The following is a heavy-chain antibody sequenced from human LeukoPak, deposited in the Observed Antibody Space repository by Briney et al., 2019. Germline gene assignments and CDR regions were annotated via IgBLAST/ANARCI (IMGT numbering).Heavy chain of an antibody. CDR1: GFSFSDYS. J-gene: IGHJ4*02. CDR3: ARDTTLGFDY. V-gene: IGHV3-33*01. D-gene: IGHD1-26*01. CDR2: IWNDGSNK. Sequence: PGGSLRLSCAASGFSFSDYSMHLVRQTPGKGLEWVALIWNDGSNKYYADSVKGRFTISRDNSKNTLYLQMNSLRAEDTAVYYCARDTTLGFDYWGQGTLVTVSS.